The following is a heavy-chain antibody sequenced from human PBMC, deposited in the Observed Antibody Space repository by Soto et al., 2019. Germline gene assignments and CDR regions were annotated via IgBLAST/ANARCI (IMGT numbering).Heavy chain of an antibody. V-gene: IGHV1-46*01. CDR3: ARVSCTGDSCSGHYYYGMDV. J-gene: IGHJ6*02. Sequence: QVQLVQSGAEVKKPGASVKVSCKASGYSFTSYFMHWVRQAPGQGLEWVGIINPGGGSTSYAQKFQGRVIVTRDTSTSTVYMELSSLRSEDTAVYYCARVSCTGDSCSGHYYYGMDVWGQGTTITVS. CDR1: GYSFTSYF. CDR2: INPGGGST. D-gene: IGHD2-15*01.